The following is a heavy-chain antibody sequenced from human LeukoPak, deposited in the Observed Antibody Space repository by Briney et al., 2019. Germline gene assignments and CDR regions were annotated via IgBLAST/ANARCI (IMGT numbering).Heavy chain of an antibody. Sequence: ASVKVSCKASGGTFSSYAISWVRQAPGQGLEWMGIINPSGGSTSYAQKFQGRVTMTRDMSTSTVYMELSSLRSEDTAVYYCARDVGYCSGGSCYSPDYWGQGTLVTVSS. V-gene: IGHV1-46*01. D-gene: IGHD2-15*01. CDR2: INPSGGST. CDR3: ARDVGYCSGGSCYSPDY. J-gene: IGHJ4*02. CDR1: GGTFSSYA.